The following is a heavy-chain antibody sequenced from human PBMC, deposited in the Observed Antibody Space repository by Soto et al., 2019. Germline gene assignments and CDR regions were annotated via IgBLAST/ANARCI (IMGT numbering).Heavy chain of an antibody. V-gene: IGHV1-69*05. Sequence: SVKVSCRASGGTFSSCVISWVRQAPGQGLEWMGGIIPIFGTANYAQKLQGRVTMTTDTSTSTAYMELRSLRSDDTAVYYCVGGMDVWGQGTTVTVSS. CDR2: IIPIFGTA. CDR1: GGTFSSCV. CDR3: VGGMDV. J-gene: IGHJ6*02.